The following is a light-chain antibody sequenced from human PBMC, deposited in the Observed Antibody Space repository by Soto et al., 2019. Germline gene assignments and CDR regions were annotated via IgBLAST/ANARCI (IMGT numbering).Light chain of an antibody. CDR3: QQYGSSPPYT. V-gene: IGKV3-20*01. Sequence: EIVLTQSPGTLSLSPGERATLSCRASQSVSGNYLARYQQKPRQSPRLLIYGSSDRATGIPDRLSGSGSGTDFTLAITRVEHEYFAVYCCQQYGSSPPYTFGQGTKLEIK. CDR1: QSVSGNY. CDR2: GSS. J-gene: IGKJ2*01.